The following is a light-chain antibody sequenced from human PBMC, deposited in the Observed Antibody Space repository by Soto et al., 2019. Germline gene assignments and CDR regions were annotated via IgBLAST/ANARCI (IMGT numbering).Light chain of an antibody. V-gene: IGLV2-14*03. Sequence: QSALTQPASVSGSPGQSITISCTGAVSEVAGYTYVSWYQQHPGKGPKVIIYDVSNRPSGVSNRFSGSKSGTTASLTISGLQAEDEADYYCSSFPSILGLFGVGTKVTVL. CDR3: SSFPSILGL. J-gene: IGLJ2*01. CDR2: DVS. CDR1: VSEVAGYTY.